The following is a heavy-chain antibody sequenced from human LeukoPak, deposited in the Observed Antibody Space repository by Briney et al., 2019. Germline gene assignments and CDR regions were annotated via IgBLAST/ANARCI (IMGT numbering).Heavy chain of an antibody. V-gene: IGHV3-21*01. CDR1: GFTFSTYT. D-gene: IGHD6-19*01. CDR2: IRSDSSHI. Sequence: GGSLRLSCAASGFTFSTYTMNWVRQAPGKGLEWVSSIRSDSSHIDYADSVRGRFTISRDNTKNSLYLQMISLRAEDTAIYYCATAPTVAPRAWGQGTLVTVSS. J-gene: IGHJ5*02. CDR3: ATAPTVAPRA.